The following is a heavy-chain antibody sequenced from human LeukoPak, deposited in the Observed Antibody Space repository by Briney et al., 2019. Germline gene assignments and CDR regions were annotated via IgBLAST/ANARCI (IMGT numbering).Heavy chain of an antibody. CDR1: GYTFTSYA. D-gene: IGHD6-19*01. J-gene: IGHJ3*02. V-gene: IGHV1-3*01. CDR2: INAGTGNT. Sequence: GASVKVSCKASGYTFTSYAMHWVRQAPGQRLEWMGWINAGTGNTKYSQKFQGRVTITRDTSASTAYMELSSLRSEDTAVYYCARVSQAVAGTDYAFDIWGQGTMVTVSS. CDR3: ARVSQAVAGTDYAFDI.